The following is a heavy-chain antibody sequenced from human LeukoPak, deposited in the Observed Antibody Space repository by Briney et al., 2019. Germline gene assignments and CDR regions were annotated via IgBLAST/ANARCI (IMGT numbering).Heavy chain of an antibody. V-gene: IGHV3-21*01. D-gene: IGHD3-3*01. Sequence: GGSLLLSCAASGFTFSSYSMNCVRPAPGKGLEWVSSISSSSSYIYYADSVKGRFTISRDNAKNSLYLQMNSLRAEDTAVYYGARDLPGVVGSYYNGMDVWGQGTTVTVSS. CDR3: ARDLPGVVGSYYNGMDV. CDR1: GFTFSSYS. CDR2: ISSSSSYI. J-gene: IGHJ6*02.